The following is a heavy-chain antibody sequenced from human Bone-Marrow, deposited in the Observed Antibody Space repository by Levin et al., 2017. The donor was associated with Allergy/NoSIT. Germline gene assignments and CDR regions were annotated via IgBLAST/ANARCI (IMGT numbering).Heavy chain of an antibody. CDR1: GFSFRSYT. Sequence: GGSLRLSCAASGFSFRSYTMNWVRQAPGKGLEWVSSISSSSNYIYYADSVKGRFTISRDNAKNSLYLQMNSLRVEDTAVYFCSRDGTGSSGYDFDYWGHGTLVTVSS. V-gene: IGHV3-21*01. D-gene: IGHD5-12*01. CDR2: ISSSSNYI. J-gene: IGHJ4*01. CDR3: SRDGTGSSGYDFDY.